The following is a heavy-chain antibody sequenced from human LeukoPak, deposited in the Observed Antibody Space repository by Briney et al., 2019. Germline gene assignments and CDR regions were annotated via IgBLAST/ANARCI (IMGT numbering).Heavy chain of an antibody. V-gene: IGHV3-7*01. J-gene: IGHJ5*02. Sequence: PGGSLRLSCAASGFTFSNYWMTWVRQAPGKGLEWVANMSPDGSAKYYVDSVRGRFAISRDNARNSLYLQMNNLRVEDTAVYYCARDNNRKDDSWGQGTLVTVSS. CDR3: ARDNNRKDDS. CDR2: MSPDGSAK. CDR1: GFTFSNYW. D-gene: IGHD1-14*01.